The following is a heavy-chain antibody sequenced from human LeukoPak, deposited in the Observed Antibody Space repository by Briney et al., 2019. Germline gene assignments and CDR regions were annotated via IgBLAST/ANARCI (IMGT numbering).Heavy chain of an antibody. CDR2: IYHSRST. D-gene: IGHD3-16*01. CDR1: GGSISSGGYY. J-gene: IGHJ4*02. Sequence: SQTLSLTCTVSGGSISSGGYYWSWIRQPPGKGLEWIGYIYHSRSTYYNPSLKSRVTISVDRSKNQFSLKLSSVIAADTAVYYCARDLGDYFDYWGQGTLVTVSS. CDR3: ARDLGDYFDY. V-gene: IGHV4-30-2*01.